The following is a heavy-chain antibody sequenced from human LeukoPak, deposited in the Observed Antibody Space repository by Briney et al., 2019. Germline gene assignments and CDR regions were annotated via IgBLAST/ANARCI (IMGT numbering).Heavy chain of an antibody. CDR3: ARERGYCSSTSCSASFDY. D-gene: IGHD2-2*01. V-gene: IGHV1-46*01. CDR1: GYTFTSYY. CDR2: INPSGGST. J-gene: IGHJ4*02. Sequence: GASVKVSCKASGYTFTSYYMHWVRQAPGQGLEWMGLINPSGGSTSYAQKFQGRVTMTRDTSTSTAYMELSSLRSEDTAVYYCARERGYCSSTSCSASFDYWGQGTLVTVSS.